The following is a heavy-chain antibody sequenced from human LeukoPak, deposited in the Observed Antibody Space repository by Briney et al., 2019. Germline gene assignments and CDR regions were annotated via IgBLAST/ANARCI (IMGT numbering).Heavy chain of an antibody. J-gene: IGHJ4*02. CDR2: IWYDGSNK. CDR1: GFTFSSYG. Sequence: PGGSLRLSCAASGFTFSSYGMHWVRQAPGKGLEGVAVIWYDGSNKYYADSVKGRFTISRDNSKNTLYLQMNSLRAEDTAVYYCAREYQYSGYVPALDYWGQGTLVTVSS. V-gene: IGHV3-33*01. D-gene: IGHD5-12*01. CDR3: AREYQYSGYVPALDY.